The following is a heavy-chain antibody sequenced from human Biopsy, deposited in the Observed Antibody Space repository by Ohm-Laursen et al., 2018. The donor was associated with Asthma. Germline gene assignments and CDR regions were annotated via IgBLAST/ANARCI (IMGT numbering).Heavy chain of an antibody. CDR3: ARMISYYHEMRAPFFDY. CDR2: INTKTGNP. V-gene: IGHV7-4-1*02. Sequence: GASVKVSCKASGYTVTRYAINWVRQAPGQGLEWMGWINTKTGNPTYAQGFTGRFVFSLDTSVNKAHLQISSLKAEDTAVYYCARMISYYHEMRAPFFDYWGQGTLVTVSS. CDR1: GYTVTRYA. D-gene: IGHD3-22*01. J-gene: IGHJ4*02.